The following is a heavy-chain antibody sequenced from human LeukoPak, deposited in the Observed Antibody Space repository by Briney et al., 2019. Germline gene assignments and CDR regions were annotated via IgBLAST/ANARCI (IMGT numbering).Heavy chain of an antibody. CDR3: ARATQDRITIFGVVIIPYYYYMDV. CDR1: GYTFTSYD. D-gene: IGHD3-3*01. Sequence: GASVTVSCKASGYTFTSYDINWVRPATGQGLEWMGWMNSNSGNTGYAQKLQGRVTMTRNTSTSTAYMELSSLRSEDTAVYYCARATQDRITIFGVVIIPYYYYMDVWGKGTTVTVSS. V-gene: IGHV1-8*01. CDR2: MNSNSGNT. J-gene: IGHJ6*03.